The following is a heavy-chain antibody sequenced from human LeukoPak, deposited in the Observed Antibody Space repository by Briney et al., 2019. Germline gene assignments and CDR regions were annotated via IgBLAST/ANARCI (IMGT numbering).Heavy chain of an antibody. CDR1: GDSVSSNSGA. V-gene: IGHV6-1*01. D-gene: IGHD1-1*01. J-gene: IGHJ3*02. CDR3: ARNGIGTTYDAFGM. Sequence: SQTLSLTCAISGDSVSSNSGAWNWIRQSPSRGLEWLGMTYFRSKWHNDYAVSVTSRIIINPDTSKNHFSLQLNSVTPEDTAVYFCARNGIGTTYDAFGMWGQGTMVTVSS. CDR2: TYFRSKWHN.